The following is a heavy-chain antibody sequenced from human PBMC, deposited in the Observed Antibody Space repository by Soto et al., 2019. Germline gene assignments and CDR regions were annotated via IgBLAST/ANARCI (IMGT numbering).Heavy chain of an antibody. J-gene: IGHJ4*02. CDR2: IGHVSNAI. CDR1: GFTFNGYG. V-gene: IGHV3-33*01. D-gene: IGHD1-1*01. CDR3: VRDLRAGKYFDN. Sequence: QVPLVESGGGVVQPGRSLRLSCATSGFTFNGYGMHWVRQAPGKGLEWVAVIGHVSNAINYADSVKGRFTISRDNTKNTLFLQLDSLRDEDTAVYYCVRDLRAGKYFDNWGQGSLVVVSS.